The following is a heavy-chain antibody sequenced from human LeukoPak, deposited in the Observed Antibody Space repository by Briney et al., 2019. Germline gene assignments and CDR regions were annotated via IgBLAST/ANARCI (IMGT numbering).Heavy chain of an antibody. V-gene: IGHV4-39*01. CDR2: IYYTGRS. CDR3: ARHSQNNWFGP. J-gene: IGHJ5*02. Sequence: SETLSLTCTVSGGSISSSSYYWGWIRQPPGKGLECIGSIYYTGRSYYNPSLKSRVTISVDTSKNQFSLKLTSVTAADTAVYYCARHSQNNWFGPWGQGTLVTVSS. CDR1: GGSISSSSYY.